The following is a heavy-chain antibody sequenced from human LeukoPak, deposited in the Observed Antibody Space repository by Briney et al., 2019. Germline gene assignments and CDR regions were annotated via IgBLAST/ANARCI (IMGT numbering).Heavy chain of an antibody. CDR3: AKRAHSSGYYFAFDI. CDR1: GFTFSNYG. V-gene: IGHV3-30*18. D-gene: IGHD3-22*01. CDR2: ISYDGSNK. J-gene: IGHJ3*02. Sequence: GRSLRLSCAASGFTFSNYGMHWVRQAPGKGLEWVAVISYDGSNKYYADSVKGRFTISRDNSKNTLYLQMNSLRAEDTAVYYCAKRAHSSGYYFAFDIWGQGTMVTVSS.